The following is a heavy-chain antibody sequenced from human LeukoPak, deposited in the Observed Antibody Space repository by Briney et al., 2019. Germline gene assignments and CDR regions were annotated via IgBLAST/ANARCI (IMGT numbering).Heavy chain of an antibody. CDR1: GGSITTNSYY. V-gene: IGHV4-39*07. J-gene: IGHJ4*02. CDR3: ARVTYNGYQHFDY. CDR2: RYYSGTT. D-gene: IGHD3-10*01. Sequence: PSETLSLTCSFYGGSITTNSYYWAWIRQPPGKGLQWIGSRYYSGTTYYNPSLKSRVTISIDASKNHFSLKLTSVTAADTAVYYCARVTYNGYQHFDYWGQGNLVTVS.